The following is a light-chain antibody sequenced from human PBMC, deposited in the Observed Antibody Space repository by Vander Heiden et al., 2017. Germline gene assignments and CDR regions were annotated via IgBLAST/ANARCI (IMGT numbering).Light chain of an antibody. J-gene: IGLJ3*02. V-gene: IGLV6-57*01. CDR3: QSYDSSNSWV. CDR2: EDN. CDR1: SGSIASNY. Sequence: NFMLTHPLSVSASPGQTLTISCPRSSGSIASNYVQWYQQRPGSSPTTVIYEDNQRPSGVPDRFSGSIDSSSNPASLTISGLKTEDEADYYCQSYDSSNSWVFGGGTKLTVL.